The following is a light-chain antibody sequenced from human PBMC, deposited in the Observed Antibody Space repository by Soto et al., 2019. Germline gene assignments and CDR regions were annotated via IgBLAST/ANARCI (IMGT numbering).Light chain of an antibody. CDR2: GAS. Sequence: EIVMTQSPGTLSVSPGERATLSCRASQNVNSNLAWYQQKPGQAPRLLIFGASTRATGIPARFSGSRFGTDFTLTISSLQSEDFAVYYCQQYNNWPRTFGQGTKVEIK. CDR1: QNVNSN. J-gene: IGKJ1*01. V-gene: IGKV3-15*01. CDR3: QQYNNWPRT.